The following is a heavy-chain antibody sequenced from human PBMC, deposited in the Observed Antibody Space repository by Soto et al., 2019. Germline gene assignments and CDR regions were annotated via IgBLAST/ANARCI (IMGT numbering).Heavy chain of an antibody. Sequence: GASVKVSCKASGESFTTYGISWVRQAPGQGLEWMGWIGTYNTNTNYAPKFQGRLLLTTDTSTTTAHMELRSLRPDDTAVYYCARWAGQVRDYGGPFDYWGQGTLVTVSS. CDR3: ARWAGQVRDYGGPFDY. J-gene: IGHJ4*02. CDR2: IGTYNTNT. D-gene: IGHD4-17*01. CDR1: GESFTTYG. V-gene: IGHV1-18*04.